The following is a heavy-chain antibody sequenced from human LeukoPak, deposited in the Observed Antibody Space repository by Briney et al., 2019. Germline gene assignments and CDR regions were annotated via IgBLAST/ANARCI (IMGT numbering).Heavy chain of an antibody. V-gene: IGHV3-33*01. CDR1: GFTFSSYG. Sequence: GGSLRLSCAASGFTFSSYGMHWVRQAPGKGLEWVAVIWYDGSNKYYADSVKGRFTISRDNSKNTLYLQMNSLRAEDTAVYYCARADFDSGWYPDYWGQGTLVTVSS. J-gene: IGHJ4*02. CDR2: IWYDGSNK. CDR3: ARADFDSGWYPDY. D-gene: IGHD6-19*01.